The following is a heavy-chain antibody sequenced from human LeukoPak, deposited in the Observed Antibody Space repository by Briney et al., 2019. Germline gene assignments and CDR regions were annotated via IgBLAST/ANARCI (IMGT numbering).Heavy chain of an antibody. D-gene: IGHD1-1*01. J-gene: IGHJ4*02. CDR3: ASERPLRY. CDR2: IKQDGSEK. V-gene: IGHV3-7*05. CDR1: GCTFSSYW. Sequence: GGSLRLSCAASGCTFSSYWMTWVRQAPGKGLEWVANIKQDGSEKYYVDSVKGRFTISRDNAKNSLYLQMNSLKAEDTAVYYCASERPLRYWGQGTLVTVSS.